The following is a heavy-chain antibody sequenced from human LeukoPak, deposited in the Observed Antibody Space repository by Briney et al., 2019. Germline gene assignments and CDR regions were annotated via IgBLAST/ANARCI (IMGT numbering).Heavy chain of an antibody. V-gene: IGHV3-23*01. CDR2: ISGSGGST. J-gene: IGHJ1*01. D-gene: IGHD4-17*01. CDR3: AKDWAVTAQGYFQH. Sequence: GGSLRLSCVASGFTFSASWRTWVRQAPGKGLEWVSAISGSGGSTYYADSVKGRFTISRDNSKNTLYLQMNSLRAEDTAVYYCAKDWAVTAQGYFQHWGQGTLVTVSS. CDR1: GFTFSASW.